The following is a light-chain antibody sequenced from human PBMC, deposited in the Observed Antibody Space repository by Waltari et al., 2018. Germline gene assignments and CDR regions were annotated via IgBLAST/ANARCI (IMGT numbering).Light chain of an antibody. Sequence: DIGVNQFPDSLAGSPGREGPLKLQSNQTVLNSFNNKNCLAWYQQKPGQPPKLLIYWTSTRESGVPDRFSGSGSGTDFTLTISSLQAEDVAVYYCQQYNTAPLTFGGGTKVEIK. CDR3: QQYNTAPLT. J-gene: IGKJ4*01. CDR2: WTS. V-gene: IGKV4-1*01. CDR1: QTVLNSFNNKNC.